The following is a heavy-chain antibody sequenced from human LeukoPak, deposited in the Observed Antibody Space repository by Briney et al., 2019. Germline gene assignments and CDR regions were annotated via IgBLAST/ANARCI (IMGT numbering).Heavy chain of an antibody. D-gene: IGHD6-13*01. J-gene: IGHJ5*02. CDR2: ISSSSSTI. Sequence: GGSLRLSCAASGFTFSSYSMNWVRQAPGKGLEWVSYISSSSSTIYYADSVKGRFTISRDNAKNSLYLQMNSLRAEDTAVYYCARVRGTAAAGWFDPWGQGTLVTVSS. CDR1: GFTFSSYS. CDR3: ARVRGTAAAGWFDP. V-gene: IGHV3-48*04.